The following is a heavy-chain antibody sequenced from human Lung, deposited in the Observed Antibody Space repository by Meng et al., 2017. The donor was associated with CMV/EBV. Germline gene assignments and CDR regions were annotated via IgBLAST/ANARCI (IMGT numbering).Heavy chain of an antibody. CDR1: GYTFTSYG. V-gene: IGHV1-18*01. CDR2: ISAYNGNT. J-gene: IGHJ4*02. Sequence: QGQLVQSGAEVKKPGASVKGSCKASGYTFTSYGISWVRQAPGQGIEWMGWISAYNGNTNYAQKLQGRVTMTTDTSTSTAYMELRSLRSDDTAVYYCARDPTKTHSGSYYDYWGQGTLVTVSS. D-gene: IGHD1-26*01. CDR3: ARDPTKTHSGSYYDY.